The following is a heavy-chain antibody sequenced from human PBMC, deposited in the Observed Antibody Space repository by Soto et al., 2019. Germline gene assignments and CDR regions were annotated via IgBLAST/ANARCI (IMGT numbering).Heavy chain of an antibody. Sequence: QVHLVASGGGVVQPGRSLSLSCAASGFTLSGHGLHWVRQSPGRGLVLVAVVTYDDTERHYPDSVKGRCTITRYTSTNTLYLQMNSMRVEDMALYYCAREKSSGYYRTVDYWGQGTLVIVSS. CDR2: VTYDDTER. CDR1: GFTLSGHG. J-gene: IGHJ4*02. D-gene: IGHD3-10*01. CDR3: AREKSSGYYRTVDY. V-gene: IGHV3-30*03.